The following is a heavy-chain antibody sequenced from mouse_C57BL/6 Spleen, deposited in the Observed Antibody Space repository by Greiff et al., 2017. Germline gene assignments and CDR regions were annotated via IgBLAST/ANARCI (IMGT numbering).Heavy chain of an antibody. V-gene: IGHV1-37*01. CDR3: ARGDDYIDY. CDR1: GYSFTGYF. CDR2: IIPYNGDT. D-gene: IGHD2-3*01. Sequence: VQLQQSGPGLVKPGASVKISCTASGYSFTGYFMNWVKQSHGKSLEWIGRIIPYNGDTFYNQKLKGKATLTEDKSCSTAHMELLSLTSEDFAVYYWARGDDYIDYWGQGTSLTVSS. J-gene: IGHJ2*02.